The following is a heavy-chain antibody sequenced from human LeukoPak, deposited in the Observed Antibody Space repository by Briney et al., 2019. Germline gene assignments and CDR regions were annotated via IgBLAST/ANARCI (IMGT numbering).Heavy chain of an antibody. J-gene: IGHJ4*02. D-gene: IGHD3-10*01. V-gene: IGHV3-23*01. Sequence: PGGSLRLSCAASGFTFSSYAMSWVRQAPGKGLEWVSAISGSGGSTYYAGSVKGRFTISGDNSKNTLYMQMNSLRAEDTAVYYCAKGGSGEMIGYWGQGTLVTVSS. CDR3: AKGGSGEMIGY. CDR2: ISGSGGST. CDR1: GFTFSSYA.